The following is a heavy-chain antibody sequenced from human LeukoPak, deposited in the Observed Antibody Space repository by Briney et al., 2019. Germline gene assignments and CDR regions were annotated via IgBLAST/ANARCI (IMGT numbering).Heavy chain of an antibody. CDR2: ISGSGSTI. D-gene: IGHD3-10*01. CDR3: ARVGKERFGELLIEQDYYYMDV. V-gene: IGHV3-11*01. J-gene: IGHJ6*03. Sequence: PGGSLRLSCAASGFTFSDYYMSWIRQAPGKGLEWVSYISGSGSTIYYADSVKGRFTISRDNAKNSLYLQMNSLRAEDTAVYYRARVGKERFGELLIEQDYYYMDVWGKGTTVTISS. CDR1: GFTFSDYY.